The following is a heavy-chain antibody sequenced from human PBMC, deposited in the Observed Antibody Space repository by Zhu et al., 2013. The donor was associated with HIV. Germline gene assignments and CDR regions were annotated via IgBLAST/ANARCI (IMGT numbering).Heavy chain of an antibody. CDR3: AKVSWSTVVPGGDY. CDR1: GFSFSSYS. V-gene: IGHV3-48*04. Sequence: EVQLVQSGGGLVQPGGSQRLSCAASGFSFSSYSMNWVRQAPGKGLEWVSYISSTTTTIFYADSVRDRFTISRDNAKNSLYLQMNSLRAEDTAVYYCAKVSWSTVVPGGDYWGQGILVTVSS. CDR2: ISSTTTTI. D-gene: IGHD4-4*01. J-gene: IGHJ4*02.